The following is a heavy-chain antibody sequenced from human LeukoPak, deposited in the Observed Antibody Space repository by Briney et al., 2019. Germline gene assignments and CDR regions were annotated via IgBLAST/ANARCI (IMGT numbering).Heavy chain of an antibody. V-gene: IGHV3-23*01. D-gene: IGHD6-19*01. CDR2: INANSGTT. Sequence: GGSLRLSCTASGFAFSVYAMSWLRQPPGKGLEWVSTINANSGTTSYAASVRGRFTISRDNSKNTLHLQLNTLRADDTATYYCAKPISGGLAVTADWFHPWGQGTLVVVSS. CDR3: AKPISGGLAVTADWFHP. J-gene: IGHJ5*01. CDR1: GFAFSVYA.